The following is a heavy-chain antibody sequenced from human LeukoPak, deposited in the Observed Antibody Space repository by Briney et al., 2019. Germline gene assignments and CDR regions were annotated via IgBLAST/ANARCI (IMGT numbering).Heavy chain of an antibody. D-gene: IGHD5-18*01. V-gene: IGHV3-30*04. CDR3: AKDIRYSYLDY. CDR1: GFTFSSYA. CDR2: ISYDGSNK. Sequence: QPGRSLRLSCAASGFTFSSYAMHWVRQAPGKGLEWVAVISYDGSNKYYADSVKGRFTISRDNSKNTLYLQMNSLRAEDTAVYYCAKDIRYSYLDYGGQGTLVTVSS. J-gene: IGHJ4*02.